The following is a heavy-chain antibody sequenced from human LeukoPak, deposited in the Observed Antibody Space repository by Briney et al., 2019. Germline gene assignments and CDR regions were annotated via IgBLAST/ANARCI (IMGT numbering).Heavy chain of an antibody. V-gene: IGHV3-30*02. Sequence: GGSLRLSCAASGFTFSSYGMHWVRQAPGKGLEWVAFVRYDGSNKYYADSVKGRFTISRDNSKNTLYLQMNSLGAEDTAVYYCAKDHHILTGYPLFDYWGQGTLVTVSS. CDR1: GFTFSSYG. D-gene: IGHD3-9*01. CDR3: AKDHHILTGYPLFDY. CDR2: VRYDGSNK. J-gene: IGHJ4*02.